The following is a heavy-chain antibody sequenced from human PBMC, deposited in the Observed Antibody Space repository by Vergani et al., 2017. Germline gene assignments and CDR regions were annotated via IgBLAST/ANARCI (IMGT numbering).Heavy chain of an antibody. CDR1: GFIFSTYA. Sequence: EVQLLESGGDLVQPGGSLRLSCTASGFIFSTYAMSWVRQAPGKGLEWVSGISASGAPTYYADSVKGRVTISRDISKSTLFLHMNSLRPEDTAVYYCAKVGRSEVAGTFGAFDIWGQGTMVTVSS. CDR2: ISASGAPT. D-gene: IGHD6-19*01. CDR3: AKVGRSEVAGTFGAFDI. J-gene: IGHJ3*02. V-gene: IGHV3-23*01.